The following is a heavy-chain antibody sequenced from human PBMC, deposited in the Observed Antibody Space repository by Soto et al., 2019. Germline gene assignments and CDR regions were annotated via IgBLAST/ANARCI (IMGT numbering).Heavy chain of an antibody. V-gene: IGHV4-30-4*01. CDR1: GGSISSGDYY. CDR2: IYYSGST. CDR3: ARAGDCGGSCYSGYYYYGMDV. J-gene: IGHJ6*02. D-gene: IGHD2-15*01. Sequence: SETLSLTCTVSGGSISSGDYYWSWIRQPPGKGLEWIGYIYYSGSTYYNPSLKSRVTISVDTSKNQFSLKLSSVTAADTAVYYCARAGDCGGSCYSGYYYYGMDVWGQGTTVTVSS.